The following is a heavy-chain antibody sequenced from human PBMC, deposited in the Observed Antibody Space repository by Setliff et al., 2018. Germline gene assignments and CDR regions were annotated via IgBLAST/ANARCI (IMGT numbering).Heavy chain of an antibody. CDR1: GYTFTAYN. CDR3: AEGLRGNDAFDI. V-gene: IGHV1-8*02. D-gene: IGHD5-12*01. J-gene: IGHJ3*02. Sequence: ASVQVSCKASGYTFTAYNISWVRQATGQGLELMGWMNPNNGKTGYIQKLQGRVTMTRNTSISTVYMELSSLRPEDTAVYYCAEGLRGNDAFDIWGQGTMVTVSS. CDR2: MNPNNGKT.